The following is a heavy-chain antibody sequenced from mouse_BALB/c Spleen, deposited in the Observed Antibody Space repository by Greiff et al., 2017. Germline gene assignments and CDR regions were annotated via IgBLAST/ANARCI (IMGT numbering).Heavy chain of an antibody. CDR1: GYSITSDYA. CDR3: ATTTVVAKNWYFDV. J-gene: IGHJ1*01. CDR2: ISYSGST. Sequence: DVQLQESGPGLVKPSQSLSLTCTVTGYSITSDYAWNWIRQFPGNKLEWMGYISYSGSTSYNPSLKSRISITRDTSKNQFFLQLNSVTTEDTATYYCATTTVVAKNWYFDVWGAGTTVTVSS. V-gene: IGHV3-2*02. D-gene: IGHD1-1*01.